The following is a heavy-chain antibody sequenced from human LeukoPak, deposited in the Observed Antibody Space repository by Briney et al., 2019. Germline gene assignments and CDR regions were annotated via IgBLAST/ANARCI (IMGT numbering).Heavy chain of an antibody. V-gene: IGHV3-30*04. D-gene: IGHD5-18*01. Sequence: GGPLRLSCAASGFTFDSYALHWVRQAPGKGLEWVALVSSDGTYRHYPDSVKDRFTISRDNSKNTLSLQVSGLRTEDTAVYYCAKDRYSYAFEYSDSWGQGTLVTVSS. CDR3: AKDRYSYAFEYSDS. CDR2: VSSDGTYR. CDR1: GFTFDSYA. J-gene: IGHJ4*02.